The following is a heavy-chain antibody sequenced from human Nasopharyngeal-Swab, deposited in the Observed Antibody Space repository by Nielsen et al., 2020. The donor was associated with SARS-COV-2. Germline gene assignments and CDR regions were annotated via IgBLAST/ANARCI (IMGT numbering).Heavy chain of an antibody. CDR2: ITPEGAPH. D-gene: IGHD6-19*01. CDR1: GFTFSSYP. V-gene: IGHV3-30*14. J-gene: IGHJ5*02. CDR3: AREGGSSGRAGWIDP. Sequence: GESLKISCAVSGFTFSSYPMHWVRQAPDKGLEWVAVITPEGAPHAYADSVKDRFTISRDNSKNILYLQMNSLRPDDMGVYYCAREGGSSGRAGWIDPWGQGTLITVSS.